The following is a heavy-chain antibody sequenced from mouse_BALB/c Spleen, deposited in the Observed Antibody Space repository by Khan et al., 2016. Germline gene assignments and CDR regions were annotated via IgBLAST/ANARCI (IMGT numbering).Heavy chain of an antibody. CDR3: ARHRSYYFDY. CDR1: GYTFTSYV. Sequence: VQLQQSGPELVKPGASVKMSCKASGYTFTSYVIYWVKQKPGQGLEWIGYINPYNDDTKYNEKFKGKATLTSDKSSNTAYMELSSLTSEDSAVYSGARHRSYYFDYWGQGTTLTVSS. J-gene: IGHJ2*01. V-gene: IGHV1S136*01. CDR2: INPYNDDT.